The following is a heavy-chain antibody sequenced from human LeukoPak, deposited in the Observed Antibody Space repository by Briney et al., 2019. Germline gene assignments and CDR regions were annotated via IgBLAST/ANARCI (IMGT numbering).Heavy chain of an antibody. Sequence: SETLSLTCTVSGGSISSSSYYWGWIRQPPGKGLEWIGNIYYSGSTYYNPSLKSRVTISVDTSKNQFSLKLNSVTAADTAVYYCARDYGGDGYAFDIWGQGTMVTVSS. V-gene: IGHV4-39*07. CDR2: IYYSGST. J-gene: IGHJ3*02. CDR3: ARDYGGDGYAFDI. D-gene: IGHD5-24*01. CDR1: GGSISSSSYY.